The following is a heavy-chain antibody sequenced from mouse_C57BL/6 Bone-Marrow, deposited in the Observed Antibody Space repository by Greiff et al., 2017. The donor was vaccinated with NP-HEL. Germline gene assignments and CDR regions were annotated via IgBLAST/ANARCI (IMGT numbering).Heavy chain of an antibody. V-gene: IGHV1-7*01. Sequence: QVQLKESGAELAKPGASVKLSCKASGYTFTSYWMHWVKQRPGQGLEWIGYINPSSGYTKYNQKFKDKATLTADKSSSTAYMQLSSLTYEDSAVYYCARGHITTVADPLFAYWGQGTLVTVSA. J-gene: IGHJ3*01. CDR1: GYTFTSYW. CDR2: INPSSGYT. CDR3: ARGHITTVADPLFAY. D-gene: IGHD1-1*01.